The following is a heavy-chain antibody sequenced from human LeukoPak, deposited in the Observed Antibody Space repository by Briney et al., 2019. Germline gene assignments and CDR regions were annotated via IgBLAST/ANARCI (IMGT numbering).Heavy chain of an antibody. Sequence: RSGGSLRLSCAASGFTFSDDWMNWVRQAPGKGPEWVGHIKARRAGGTTEYAAPVGGRFTISRDDSRSILYLQMNNLKTEDTALYYCTRGHYGLCGLGTLVTVSS. D-gene: IGHD3-10*01. CDR1: GFTFSDDW. J-gene: IGHJ4*02. CDR3: TRGHYGL. CDR2: IKARRAGGTT. V-gene: IGHV3-15*01.